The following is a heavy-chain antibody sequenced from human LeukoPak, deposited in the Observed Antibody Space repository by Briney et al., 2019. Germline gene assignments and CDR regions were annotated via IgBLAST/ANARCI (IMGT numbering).Heavy chain of an antibody. J-gene: IGHJ4*02. D-gene: IGHD3-16*02. CDR2: IYYSGST. CDR3: ARSYPGYSFDY. Sequence: SETLSLTCTVSGGSISSYYWSWIRQPPGKGLEWIGYIYYSGSTSYNPSLKSRVTMSVDTSKNQFSLKLSSVTAADTAVYYCARSYPGYSFDYWGQGTLVTVSS. V-gene: IGHV4-59*01. CDR1: GGSISSYY.